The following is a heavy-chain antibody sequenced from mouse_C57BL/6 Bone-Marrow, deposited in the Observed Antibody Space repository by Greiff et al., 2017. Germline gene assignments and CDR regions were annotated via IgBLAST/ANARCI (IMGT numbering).Heavy chain of an antibody. Sequence: QVQLQQPGAELVKPGASVKMSCKASGYTFTSYWITWVKQRPGQGLEWIGDIYPGSGSTTYTEKFKSKATLTVDTSSSTAYMQLSSVTSEDSAVYYCARSPFDYWGQGTTLTVSS. CDR3: ARSPFDY. V-gene: IGHV1-55*01. CDR2: IYPGSGST. CDR1: GYTFTSYW. J-gene: IGHJ2*01.